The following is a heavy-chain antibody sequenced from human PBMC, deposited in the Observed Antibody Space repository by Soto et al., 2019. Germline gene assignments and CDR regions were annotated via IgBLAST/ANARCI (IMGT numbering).Heavy chain of an antibody. V-gene: IGHV4-31*03. CDR2: IYYSGST. CDR3: ARAEDILTGEPFDY. J-gene: IGHJ4*02. D-gene: IGHD3-9*01. Sequence: SETLSLTCTVSGGSISSGGYYWSWIRQHPGKGLEWIGYIYYSGSTYYNPSLKSRVTISVDTSKNQFSLKLSSVTAADTAVYYCARAEDILTGEPFDYWGQGTLVTVSS. CDR1: GGSISSGGYY.